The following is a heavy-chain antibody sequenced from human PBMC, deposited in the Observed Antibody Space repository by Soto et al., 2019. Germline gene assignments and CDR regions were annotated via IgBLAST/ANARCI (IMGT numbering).Heavy chain of an antibody. Sequence: PSETLSLTCTVSGGSISSYYWSWIRQPPGKGLEWIGYIYYSGSTNYNPSLKSRVTISVDTSKNQFSLKLSSVTAADTAVYYCARNSELYCGGDCYLDYYYMDVWGKGTTVTVSS. CDR2: IYYSGST. CDR1: GGSISSYY. J-gene: IGHJ6*03. D-gene: IGHD2-21*01. V-gene: IGHV4-59*08. CDR3: ARNSELYCGGDCYLDYYYMDV.